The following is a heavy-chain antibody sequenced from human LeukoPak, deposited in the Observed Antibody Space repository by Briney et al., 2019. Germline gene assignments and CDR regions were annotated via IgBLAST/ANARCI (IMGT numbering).Heavy chain of an antibody. CDR1: GYSFTSYW. CDR2: INPGDSNT. D-gene: IGHD2-15*01. Sequence: GESLKISGKGSGYSFTSYWIGRVRQMPGKGLEWVGIINPGDSNTRYSPSSQGQVTISADKSISTAYLQWSSLKASDTAMYYCARHGCSGVGCYFYDFWGQGTLVTVSS. CDR3: ARHGCSGVGCYFYDF. J-gene: IGHJ4*02. V-gene: IGHV5-51*01.